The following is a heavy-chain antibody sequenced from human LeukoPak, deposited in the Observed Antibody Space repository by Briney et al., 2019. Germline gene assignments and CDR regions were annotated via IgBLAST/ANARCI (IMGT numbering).Heavy chain of an antibody. D-gene: IGHD3-10*01. J-gene: IGHJ4*02. Sequence: GASVKVSCKASGYIFNTYGISWVREAPGQGLEWMGWTNTHNGDTKYAQKFQGRVTMTTDTSTSTAYMELRSLRSDDTAVYYCARTWFGELLGYVFDYWGQGTLVTVSS. V-gene: IGHV1-18*04. CDR1: GYIFNTYG. CDR3: ARTWFGELLGYVFDY. CDR2: TNTHNGDT.